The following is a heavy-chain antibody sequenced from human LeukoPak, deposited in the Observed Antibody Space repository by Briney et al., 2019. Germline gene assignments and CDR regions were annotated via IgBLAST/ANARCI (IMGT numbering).Heavy chain of an antibody. J-gene: IGHJ4*02. D-gene: IGHD2-2*01. CDR3: ARFGPEPAAIG. CDR2: IIPIFGTA. CDR1: GGTFSSYA. V-gene: IGHV1-69*05. Sequence: ASVKVSCKASGGTFSSYAISWVRQAPGQGLEWMGRIIPIFGTANYAQKFQGRVTITTDESTSTAYRDLSSLRSEDTAVYYCARFGPEPAAIGWGQGTLVTVSS.